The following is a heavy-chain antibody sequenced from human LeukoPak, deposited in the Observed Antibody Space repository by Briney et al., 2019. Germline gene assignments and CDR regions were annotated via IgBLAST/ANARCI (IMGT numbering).Heavy chain of an antibody. V-gene: IGHV1-58*01. CDR2: IVVGSGNT. D-gene: IGHD6-13*01. CDR3: AASSAEAGTEIDY. Sequence: SVKVSGKASGFTCTSSAVHWGRQARGQRLEWIGWIVVGSGNTNYAQKFQERVTITRDMSTSTAYMELSSLRSEDKAVYYCAASSAEAGTEIDYWGQGTLVTVSS. J-gene: IGHJ4*02. CDR1: GFTCTSSA.